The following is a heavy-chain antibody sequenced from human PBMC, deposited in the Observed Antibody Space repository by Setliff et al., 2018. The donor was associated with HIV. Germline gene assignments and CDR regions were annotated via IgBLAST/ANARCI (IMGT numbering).Heavy chain of an antibody. CDR2: ISDSGGST. V-gene: IGHV3-23*01. CDR1: GFTFSNYA. J-gene: IGHJ4*02. D-gene: IGHD6-19*01. Sequence: PGGSLRLSCAASGFTFSNYAMTWVRQAPGEGLEWVSSISDSGGSTFHADSVKGRFTISRDNSKNTLYLQMNSLRAEDTAVYYCARALSSGCYWGQGTLVTVSS. CDR3: ARALSSGCY.